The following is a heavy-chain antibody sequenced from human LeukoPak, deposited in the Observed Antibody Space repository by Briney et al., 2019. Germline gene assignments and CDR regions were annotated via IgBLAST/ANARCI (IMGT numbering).Heavy chain of an antibody. Sequence: ASVKVSCKASGYSFTSYALSWGRQAPGQGLEWMGWISPHTGDTKYAQKFQGRLTMTTQTSTTTAYMVLRSLRSDDTAMYFCVRSGGLDFWGQGTLVTVSS. D-gene: IGHD3-10*01. CDR3: VRSGGLDF. J-gene: IGHJ4*02. CDR2: ISPHTGDT. CDR1: GYSFTSYA. V-gene: IGHV1-18*01.